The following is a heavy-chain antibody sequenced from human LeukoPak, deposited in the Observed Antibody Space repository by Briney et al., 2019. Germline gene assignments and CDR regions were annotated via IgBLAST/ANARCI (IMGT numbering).Heavy chain of an antibody. CDR1: GYTFTSYD. CDR2: RNANSGNT. D-gene: IGHD3-3*01. Sequence: ASVKVSCKASGYTFTSYDINSVRRATGQGLEWMGWRNANSGNTGYAQKFLGRVTMTRNTSIGTAYMELSSLRSEDTAVYYCARGYGPPSEGHNMYYDFWSGYYSTGYYYYGMDVWGQGTTVTVSS. CDR3: ARGYGPPSEGHNMYYDFWSGYYSTGYYYYGMDV. V-gene: IGHV1-8*01. J-gene: IGHJ6*02.